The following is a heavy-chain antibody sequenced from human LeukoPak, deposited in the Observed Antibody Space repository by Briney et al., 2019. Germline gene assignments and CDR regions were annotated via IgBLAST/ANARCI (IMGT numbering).Heavy chain of an antibody. Sequence: GGSMRLSCGASGFTFSDYYMSWIHQAPGKGLEWVSYISSSVNTIYYADSVKGRFTISRDNAKNSLYLQMSSLRAEDTAVYYCARLARWAYYFDYWGQGTLVTVSS. CDR1: GFTFSDYY. J-gene: IGHJ4*02. V-gene: IGHV3-11*01. CDR3: ARLARWAYYFDY. D-gene: IGHD1-26*01. CDR2: ISSSVNTI.